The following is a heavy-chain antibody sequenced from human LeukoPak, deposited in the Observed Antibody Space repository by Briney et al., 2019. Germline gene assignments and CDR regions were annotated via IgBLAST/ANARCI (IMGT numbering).Heavy chain of an antibody. J-gene: IGHJ6*04. D-gene: IGHD3-9*01. V-gene: IGHV4-31*03. CDR1: GGSISSGGYY. Sequence: SETLSLACTVSGGSISSGGYYWSWIRQHPGKGLEWIGYIYYSGSTYYNPSLKSRVTISVDTSKTQFSLKLSSVTAADTAVYYCARDTYYDIFTGYYSSPPGPYGMDVWGKGTTVTVSS. CDR2: IYYSGST. CDR3: ARDTYYDIFTGYYSSPPGPYGMDV.